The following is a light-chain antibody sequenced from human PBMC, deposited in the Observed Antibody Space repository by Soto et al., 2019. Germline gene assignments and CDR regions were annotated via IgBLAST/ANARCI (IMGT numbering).Light chain of an antibody. CDR1: QSVNSN. CDR2: VAS. J-gene: IGKJ4*01. CDR3: QQYNVWPLP. V-gene: IGKV3-15*01. Sequence: EIVMTQSPVTLSVSPGDRATLSCRASQSVNSNLAWYQQKPGQTPKLLIYVASTRATGIPARFSGSGSGTEFTLTISSLQSEDFAVYYCQQYNVWPLPFGGGNKVEFK.